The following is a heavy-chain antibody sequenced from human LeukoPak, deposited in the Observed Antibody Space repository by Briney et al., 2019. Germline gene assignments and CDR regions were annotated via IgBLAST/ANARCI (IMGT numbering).Heavy chain of an antibody. CDR2: IYPGDSDI. Sequence: GESLKISCRSSGYSFTSWWIGWVRQMPGNGLEWMGIIYPGDSDIRYSPSFQGQVTISADKSISTAYLQWSSLKASDTAMYYCARRGPTNLNFDYWGQGTLVTVSS. CDR3: ARRGPTNLNFDY. V-gene: IGHV5-51*01. CDR1: GYSFTSWW. J-gene: IGHJ4*01. D-gene: IGHD1-26*01.